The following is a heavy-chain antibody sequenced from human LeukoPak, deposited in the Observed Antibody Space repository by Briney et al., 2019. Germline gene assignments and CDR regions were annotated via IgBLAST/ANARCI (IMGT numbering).Heavy chain of an antibody. CDR1: GYTFTDYY. D-gene: IGHD6-13*01. CDR3: AALLAASGNWFDP. J-gene: IGHJ5*02. Sequence: SVKVSCKASGYTFTDYYMHWVRQAPGQGLEWMGRIYPNSGGTNYAQKFQGRVAMTRDTSISTAYMELSRLRSDDTAVYCCAALLAASGNWFDPWGQGTLVTVSS. V-gene: IGHV1-2*06. CDR2: IYPNSGGT.